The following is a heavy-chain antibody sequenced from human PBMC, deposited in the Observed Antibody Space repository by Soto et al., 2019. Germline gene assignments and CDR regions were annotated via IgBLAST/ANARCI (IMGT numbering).Heavy chain of an antibody. Sequence: GGSLRLSCAASGFTFSSYAMSWVRQAPGKGLEWVSAISGSGGSTYYADSVKGRFTISRDNSKNTLYLQMNSLRAEDTAVYYCAKSSPTTRIVFRKPGVSSDAPEPYYYMDVWGKGTTVTVSS. J-gene: IGHJ6*03. CDR3: AKSSPTTRIVFRKPGVSSDAPEPYYYMDV. CDR1: GFTFSSYA. CDR2: ISGSGGST. V-gene: IGHV3-23*01. D-gene: IGHD2-15*01.